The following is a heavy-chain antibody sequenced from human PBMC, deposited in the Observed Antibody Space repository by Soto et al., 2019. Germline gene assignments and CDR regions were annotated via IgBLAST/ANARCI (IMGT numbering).Heavy chain of an antibody. CDR2: INHTGGT. D-gene: IGHD3-22*01. J-gene: IGHJ5*02. CDR1: GGTVNSYY. Sequence: PSETLSLTCAAHGGTVNSYYWNWIRQPPGKGLEWIGEINHTGGTHCNPSLESRVAMSVDTSTNQFSLGTSSVTAADTGIYYCATCIRVIGWQIAPFDPWGQGTQVTVSS. V-gene: IGHV4-34*08. CDR3: ATCIRVIGWQIAPFDP.